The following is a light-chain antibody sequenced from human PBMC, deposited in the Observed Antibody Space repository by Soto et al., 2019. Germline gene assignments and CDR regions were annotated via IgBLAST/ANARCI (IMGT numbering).Light chain of an antibody. CDR2: AGN. Sequence: QSALTQPASVSGSPGQSITISCTDTSSGLGNYNLVSWYQQHPGKAPKLIIYAGNKRPSGLSTRFSGSNSGNTASLTIYGLQAEDEADYYCCSFSGRNTDVFGTGTKVTVL. J-gene: IGLJ1*01. CDR3: CSFSGRNTDV. V-gene: IGLV2-23*01. CDR1: SSGLGNYNL.